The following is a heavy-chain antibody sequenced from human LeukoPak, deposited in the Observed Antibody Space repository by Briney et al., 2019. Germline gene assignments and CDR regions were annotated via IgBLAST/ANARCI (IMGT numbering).Heavy chain of an antibody. Sequence: SQTLSLTCAISGDSVSSNSAAWTWIRQSPSRGLEWLGRTYYRSKWYNDYAVSVKSRITINPDTSKNQFSLQLNSVTPEDTAVYYCARDQGYSSGWFEDYYYYYMDVWGKGTTVTVSS. CDR2: TYYRSKWYN. CDR1: GDSVSSNSAA. J-gene: IGHJ6*03. D-gene: IGHD6-19*01. CDR3: ARDQGYSSGWFEDYYYYYMDV. V-gene: IGHV6-1*01.